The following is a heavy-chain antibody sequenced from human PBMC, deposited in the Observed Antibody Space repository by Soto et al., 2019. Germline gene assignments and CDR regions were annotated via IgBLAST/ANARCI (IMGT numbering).Heavy chain of an antibody. CDR1: GGTFSSYA. CDR2: IIPIFGTA. Sequence: SVKVSCKASGGTFSSYAISWVRQAPGQGLEWMGGIIPIFGTANYAQKFQGRVTITADESTSTAYMELSSLRSEDTAVYYCARFPPYSYYFDYWGQGTLVTVSS. D-gene: IGHD3-16*01. V-gene: IGHV1-69*13. CDR3: ARFPPYSYYFDY. J-gene: IGHJ4*02.